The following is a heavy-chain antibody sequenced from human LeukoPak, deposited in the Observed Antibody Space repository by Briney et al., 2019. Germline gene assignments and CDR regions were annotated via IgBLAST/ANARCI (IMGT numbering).Heavy chain of an antibody. CDR1: EDSFSSSD. Sequence: ASVMISCKASEDSFSSSDINGVRQAPGQRLEWMVWVYHKSGNTGYAQKFQGRVSMTRDTSISTAYMELNSLRYEDTAVYYCARVPTLGYCDGGSCYRFDFWGQGTPVTVSS. CDR3: ARVPTLGYCDGGSCYRFDF. J-gene: IGHJ4*02. D-gene: IGHD2-15*01. CDR2: VYHKSGNT. V-gene: IGHV1-8*01.